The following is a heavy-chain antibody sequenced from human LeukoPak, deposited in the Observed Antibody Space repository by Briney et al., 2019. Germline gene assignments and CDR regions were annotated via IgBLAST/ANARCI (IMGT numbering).Heavy chain of an antibody. CDR1: GFTFSASW. CDR3: ARDLRSSLIA. J-gene: IGHJ5*02. Sequence: GGSLRLSCAASGFTFSASWMTWVRQAPGKGLEWVANIKPDGSDKSYVDSVKGRFTISRDNAENSLFLQMNSLRAEDTALYYCARDLRSSLIAWGQGILVTVSS. CDR2: IKPDGSDK. D-gene: IGHD2/OR15-2a*01. V-gene: IGHV3-7*01.